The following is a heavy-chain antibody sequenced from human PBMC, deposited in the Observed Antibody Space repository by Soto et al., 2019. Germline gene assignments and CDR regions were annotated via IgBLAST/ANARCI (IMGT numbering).Heavy chain of an antibody. Sequence: QMQLVQSGPEVKKPGTSVKVSCKASGFTFTSSAVQWVRQARGQRLEWIGWIVVGSGNTNYAQKFQERVTITRDMSPSPAYMELSSLRSEDTAVYYCAADHYGDYLYYFDYWGQGTLVTVSS. CDR3: AADHYGDYLYYFDY. V-gene: IGHV1-58*01. CDR1: GFTFTSSA. D-gene: IGHD4-17*01. CDR2: IVVGSGNT. J-gene: IGHJ4*02.